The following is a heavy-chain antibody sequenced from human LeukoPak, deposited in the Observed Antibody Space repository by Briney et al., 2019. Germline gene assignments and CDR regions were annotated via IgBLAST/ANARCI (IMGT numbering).Heavy chain of an antibody. V-gene: IGHV3-23*01. J-gene: IGHJ4*02. Sequence: GGSLRLSCAASGFTFSSYAMSWVRQAPGKGLEWVSAISGSGGSTYYADSVKGRFTISRDNSKNTLYLQMNSLRAEDTAVYYCAKEQFRAVAGGGTFDYWGQGTLVTVSS. CDR1: GFTFSSYA. CDR2: ISGSGGST. CDR3: AKEQFRAVAGGGTFDY. D-gene: IGHD6-19*01.